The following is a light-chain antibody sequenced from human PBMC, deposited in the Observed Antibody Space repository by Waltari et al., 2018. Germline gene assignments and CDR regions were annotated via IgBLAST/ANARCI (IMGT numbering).Light chain of an antibody. J-gene: IGKJ2*01. CDR3: QQSYSTPPYT. Sequence: DIQMTQSPSSLSASVGDRVTISCRASQSIDTYLNWYKQKPGKAPTVLIYGTSTLQSGVPSRFSGSGSGTDFTLTISGLQPEDFATYYCQQSYSTPPYTFGQGTNLEIK. V-gene: IGKV1-39*01. CDR2: GTS. CDR1: QSIDTY.